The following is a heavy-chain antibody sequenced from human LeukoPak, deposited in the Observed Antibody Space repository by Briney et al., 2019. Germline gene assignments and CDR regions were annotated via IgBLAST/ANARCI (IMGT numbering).Heavy chain of an antibody. Sequence: ASVKVSCKASGYTFTGYYMHWVRQAPGQGLEWMGWINPDSGGTKYAQKFQGRVTMTRDTSISTAYMELSRLRSEDTAVYYCARGTKEDCSSSSCDWGDAFAIWGQGTMVTVSS. CDR2: INPDSGGT. D-gene: IGHD2-2*01. J-gene: IGHJ3*02. V-gene: IGHV1-2*02. CDR3: ARGTKEDCSSSSCDWGDAFAI. CDR1: GYTFTGYY.